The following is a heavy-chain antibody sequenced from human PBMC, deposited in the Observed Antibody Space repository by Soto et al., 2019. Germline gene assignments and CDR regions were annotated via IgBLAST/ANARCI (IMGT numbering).Heavy chain of an antibody. CDR3: VRDRALDSSGHWFDT. CDR2: IYHIGSP. Sequence: TLSVTGTVSGHPVGSAGYYWTWILQHPGRGLEWIGYIYHIGSPYYNPSLENRVTISLDTAKNQFSLNLTSVTAADTAIYYCVRDRALDSSGHWFDTWGQGTLVTVSS. J-gene: IGHJ5*02. D-gene: IGHD3-22*01. V-gene: IGHV4-31*03. CDR1: GHPVGSAGYY.